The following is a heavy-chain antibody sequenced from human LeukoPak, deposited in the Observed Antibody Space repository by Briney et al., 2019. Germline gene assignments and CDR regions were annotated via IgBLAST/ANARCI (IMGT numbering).Heavy chain of an antibody. Sequence: RASETLSLTCAVYGGSFSGYYWSWIRQPPGKGLEWVGEINHSGSTNYNPSLKSRVTISVDTSKNQFALKLSSVTAAVTAVYYCARGQTIVGAMGDFWGQGTLVTVSS. V-gene: IGHV4-34*01. CDR1: GGSFSGYY. CDR3: ARGQTIVGAMGDF. D-gene: IGHD1-26*01. J-gene: IGHJ4*02. CDR2: INHSGST.